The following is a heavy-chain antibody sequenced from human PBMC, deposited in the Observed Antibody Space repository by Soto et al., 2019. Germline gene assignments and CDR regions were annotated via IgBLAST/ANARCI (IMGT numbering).Heavy chain of an antibody. CDR3: ATDGRSYDSSGAGLDY. CDR2: ISYDGSNK. CDR1: GFTFSSYG. D-gene: IGHD3-22*01. V-gene: IGHV3-30*03. J-gene: IGHJ4*02. Sequence: QVQLVESGGGVVQPGRSLRLSCAASGFTFSSYGMHWVRQAPGKGLEWVAVISYDGSNKYYADSVKGRFTISRDNSKSTLYLQMNSLSAEDTAVYYCATDGRSYDSSGAGLDYWGQGTLVTVSS.